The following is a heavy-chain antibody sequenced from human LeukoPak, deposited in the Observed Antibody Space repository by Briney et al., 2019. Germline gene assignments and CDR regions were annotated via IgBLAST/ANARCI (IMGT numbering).Heavy chain of an antibody. D-gene: IGHD3-10*01. J-gene: IGHJ4*02. Sequence: PGGSLRLSCAASGFTVSSNYMSWVRQAPGKGLEWVSVIYSGGSTYYADSVKGRFSISRDNSKNTLYLQMNSLRAEDTAVYYCARDLLPNYGSGSVDYWGQGTLVTVSS. CDR1: GFTVSSNY. CDR3: ARDLLPNYGSGSVDY. V-gene: IGHV3-66*01. CDR2: IYSGGST.